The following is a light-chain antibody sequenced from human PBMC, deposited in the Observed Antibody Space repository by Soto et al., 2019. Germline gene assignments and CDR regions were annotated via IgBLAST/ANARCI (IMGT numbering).Light chain of an antibody. CDR3: ATWNDGVFV. V-gene: IGLV1-44*01. CDR1: TSNIGRST. Sequence: QSALTQPPSASGTPGQRVTISCSGNTSNIGRSTVTWYQQFPGAAPELLIYGNTQRPLGVPVRFSGSKSDTSASLAISGLQSEDEADYYCATWNDGVFVFGIGTKVTVL. J-gene: IGLJ1*01. CDR2: GNT.